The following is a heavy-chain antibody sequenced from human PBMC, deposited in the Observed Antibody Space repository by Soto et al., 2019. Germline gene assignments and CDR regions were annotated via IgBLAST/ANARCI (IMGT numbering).Heavy chain of an antibody. CDR1: GFTFSSYS. D-gene: IGHD6-13*01. Sequence: EVQLVESGGGLVKPGGSLRLSCAASGFTFSSYSMNWVRQAPGKGLEWVSSISSSSSYIYYADSVKGRFTISRDNAKNSLYLKMNSLRAEDTAVYYCARAAAGGEGAFDIWGQGTMVTVSS. CDR3: ARAAAGGEGAFDI. J-gene: IGHJ3*02. V-gene: IGHV3-21*01. CDR2: ISSSSSYI.